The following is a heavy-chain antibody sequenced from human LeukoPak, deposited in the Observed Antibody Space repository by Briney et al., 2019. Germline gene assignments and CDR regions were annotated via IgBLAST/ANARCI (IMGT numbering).Heavy chain of an antibody. Sequence: ASVKVSCKASGYTFTSYGISWLRQAPGQGLEWMGWISDYYGNTNYAQKLQGRVTMTTDTYTSTAYMELRSLRPDDTAVYYCARDLYRDSLPVSWFDPWGQGTLVTVSS. CDR1: GYTFTSYG. CDR2: ISDYYGNT. J-gene: IGHJ5*02. V-gene: IGHV1-18*01. CDR3: ARDLYRDSLPVSWFDP. D-gene: IGHD4-11*01.